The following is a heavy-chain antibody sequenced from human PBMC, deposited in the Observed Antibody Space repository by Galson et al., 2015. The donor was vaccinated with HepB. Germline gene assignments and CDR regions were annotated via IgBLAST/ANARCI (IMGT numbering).Heavy chain of an antibody. J-gene: IGHJ4*02. CDR3: ARSRLGTEDY. D-gene: IGHD6-19*01. V-gene: IGHV1-46*01. Sequence: SVKVSCKASGYSFTTHFVHWVRQAPGQGLEWMGIIYPSHGGTNYAQKFQGRVAVTRDTSTTTVYMELRSLRSDDTAVYYCARSRLGTEDYWGQGTLVTVSS. CDR1: GYSFTTHF. CDR2: IYPSHGGT.